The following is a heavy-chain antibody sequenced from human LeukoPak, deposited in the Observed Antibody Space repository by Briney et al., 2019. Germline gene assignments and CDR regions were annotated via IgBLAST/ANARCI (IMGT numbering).Heavy chain of an antibody. CDR1: GFTFSNAW. CDR3: TTVYYYDSSFDY. Sequence: SGGSLRLSCAASGFTFSNAWMNWVRQAPGKGLEWVGRIKSKTDGGTTDYAAPVKGRFATSRDDSKNTLYLQLNSLKTEDTALYYCTTVYYYDSSFDYWGQGTLVTVSS. V-gene: IGHV3-15*07. J-gene: IGHJ4*02. CDR2: IKSKTDGGTT. D-gene: IGHD3-22*01.